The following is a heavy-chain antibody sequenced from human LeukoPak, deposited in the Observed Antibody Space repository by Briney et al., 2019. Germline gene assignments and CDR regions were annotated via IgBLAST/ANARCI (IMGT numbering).Heavy chain of an antibody. CDR3: AREKRGYSYGYWFDP. D-gene: IGHD5-18*01. CDR2: INAGNGNT. CDR1: GYTFTSYA. V-gene: IGHV1-3*01. J-gene: IGHJ5*02. Sequence: GASVKVSCKASGYTFTSYAMHWVRQAPGQRLEWMGWINAGNGNTKYSQKFQGRVTITRDTSASTAYMELSSLRSEDTAVYYCAREKRGYSYGYWFDPWGQRTLVTVSS.